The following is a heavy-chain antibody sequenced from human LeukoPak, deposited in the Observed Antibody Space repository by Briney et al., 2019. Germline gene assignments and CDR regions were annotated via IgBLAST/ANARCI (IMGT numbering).Heavy chain of an antibody. CDR2: ISYDGSNK. CDR3: ARDPGITMIVVDYMDV. J-gene: IGHJ6*03. Sequence: GGSLRLSCAASGFTFSSYGMHWVRQAPGKGLEWVAVISYDGSNKYYADSVKGRFTISRDNSKNTLYLQMNSLRAEDTAVYYCARDPGITMIVVDYMDVWGKGTTVTVSS. CDR1: GFTFSSYG. D-gene: IGHD3-22*01. V-gene: IGHV3-30*03.